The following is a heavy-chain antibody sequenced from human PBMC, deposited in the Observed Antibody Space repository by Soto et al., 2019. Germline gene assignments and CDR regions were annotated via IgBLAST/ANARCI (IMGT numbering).Heavy chain of an antibody. CDR2: ISAYNGKT. CDR3: AKYGYDYIWGSYRPDC. V-gene: IGHV1-18*01. CDR1: GYTFTDSG. D-gene: IGHD3-16*02. J-gene: IGHJ4*02. Sequence: QVPLVQSGAEVKKPGASVKVSCKASGYTFTDSGISWVRQAPGQGLEWMGWISAYNGKTNYAQKLQGRVTMTTDTSTGTAYMELRSLRSDDTAMYYCAKYGYDYIWGSYRPDCWGQGTLVTVSS.